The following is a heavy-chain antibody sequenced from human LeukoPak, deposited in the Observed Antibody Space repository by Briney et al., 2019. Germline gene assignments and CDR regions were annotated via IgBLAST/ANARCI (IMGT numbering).Heavy chain of an antibody. CDR1: GYTFTSYY. D-gene: IGHD6-19*01. V-gene: IGHV1-46*01. J-gene: IGHJ5*02. CDR3: ARESSVVGRKNWFDP. Sequence: ASVKVSCKASGYTFTSYYMHWVRQAPGQGLEWMGIINPSGGSTSYAQKFQGRVTMTRDTSTSTVYMELSSLRSEDTAVYYCARESSVVGRKNWFDPWGQGTLVTVSS. CDR2: INPSGGST.